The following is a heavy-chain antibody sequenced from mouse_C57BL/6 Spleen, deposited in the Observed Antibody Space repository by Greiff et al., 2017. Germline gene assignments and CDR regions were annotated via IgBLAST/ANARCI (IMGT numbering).Heavy chain of an antibody. J-gene: IGHJ2*01. CDR1: GYTFTSYG. V-gene: IGHV1-64*01. D-gene: IGHD1-2*01. CDR3: ARHYYGEDY. CDR2: IHPNSGST. Sequence: QVQLQQPGAELAKPGASVKLSCKASGYTFTSYGMHWVKQRPGQGLEWIGMIHPNSGSTNYNEKFKSKATLTVDKSSSTAYMQLSRLTSEDSAVYYCARHYYGEDYWGQGTTLTVSS.